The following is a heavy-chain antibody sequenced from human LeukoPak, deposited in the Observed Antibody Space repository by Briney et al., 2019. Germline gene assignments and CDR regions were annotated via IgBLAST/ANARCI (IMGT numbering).Heavy chain of an antibody. D-gene: IGHD6-19*01. CDR1: GFTFSSYG. V-gene: IGHV3-23*01. CDR2: ISGSGGST. CDR3: AKDRGWMDAFDI. Sequence: PGGSLRLSCAASGFTFSSYGMSWVRQAPGKGLEWVSAISGSGGSTYYADSVKGRFTISRDNSKNTLYLQMNSLRAEDTAVYYCAKDRGWMDAFDIWGQGTMVTVSS. J-gene: IGHJ3*02.